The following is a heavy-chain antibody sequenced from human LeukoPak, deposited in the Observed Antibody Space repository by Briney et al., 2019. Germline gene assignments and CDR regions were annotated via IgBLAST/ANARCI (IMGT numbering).Heavy chain of an antibody. CDR1: GYTVTSYG. J-gene: IGHJ4*02. D-gene: IGHD1-26*01. Sequence: ASVKVSCTATGYTVTSYGVSWVRQAPGQGLEWMEWISAYNGNTDHAQKVQARVTMTTDASTSTAYMELRSLRSDDTAVYYCARGGSGSYFDYWGQGTLVTVSS. V-gene: IGHV1-18*01. CDR3: ARGGSGSYFDY. CDR2: ISAYNGNT.